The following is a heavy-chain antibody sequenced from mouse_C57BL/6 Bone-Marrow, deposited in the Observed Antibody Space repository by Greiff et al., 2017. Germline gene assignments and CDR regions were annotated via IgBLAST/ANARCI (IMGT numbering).Heavy chain of an antibody. CDR2: IYPGSGST. D-gene: IGHD1-1*01. J-gene: IGHJ2*01. CDR3: ARNYGRRFDY. Sequence: VKLQQPGAELVKPGASVKMSCKASGYTFTSYWITWVKQRPGQGLEWIGDIYPGSGSTNYNEKFKSKATLTVDTSSSPAFMQLSSLSSEAAAVYYCARNYGRRFDYWGQGTTLTVSS. CDR1: GYTFTSYW. V-gene: IGHV1-55*01.